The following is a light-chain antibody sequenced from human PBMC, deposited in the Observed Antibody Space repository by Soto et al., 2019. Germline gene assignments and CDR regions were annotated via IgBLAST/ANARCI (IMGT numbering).Light chain of an antibody. CDR3: MQGTHWPWT. CDR1: QSLIHSDGNTN. Sequence: DVVMTQSPLSLPVTLGQPASISCRSSQSLIHSDGNTNLSWFQQRPGQSPRRLIYEVSDRDSGVPDRFTGSGSGTDFTLNISRVEAEDVGVYYCMQGTHWPWTFGQGTEVEIK. V-gene: IGKV2-30*02. CDR2: EVS. J-gene: IGKJ1*01.